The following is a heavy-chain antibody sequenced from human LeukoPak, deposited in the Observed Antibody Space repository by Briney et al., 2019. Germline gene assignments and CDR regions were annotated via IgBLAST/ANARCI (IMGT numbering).Heavy chain of an antibody. CDR2: INSDMSGT. CDR3: ARDIAVAGNYFDY. D-gene: IGHD6-19*01. V-gene: IGHV3-74*01. Sequence: GGSLRLSCAASGFTFSNYWMHWVRQAPGKGLVWVSRINSDMSGTNYADSVKGRFTISRDNAKNTLYLQMNSLRAEDTAVYYCARDIAVAGNYFDYWGQGTLSPSPQ. CDR1: GFTFSNYW. J-gene: IGHJ4*02.